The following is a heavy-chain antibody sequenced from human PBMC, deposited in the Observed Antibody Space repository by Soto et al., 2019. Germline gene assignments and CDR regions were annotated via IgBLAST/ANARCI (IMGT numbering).Heavy chain of an antibody. V-gene: IGHV3-11*01. D-gene: IGHD3-22*01. Sequence: GGSLRLSCAASGFTFSDYYMSWIRQAPGRGLEWVSYISSGGTTIYYADSVKGRFTISRDDAKNSLFLQMNSLRPEDTAVYFCATKGGGYYFQFDPWGQGTLVTVSS. CDR3: ATKGGGYYFQFDP. CDR1: GFTFSDYY. CDR2: ISSGGTTI. J-gene: IGHJ5*02.